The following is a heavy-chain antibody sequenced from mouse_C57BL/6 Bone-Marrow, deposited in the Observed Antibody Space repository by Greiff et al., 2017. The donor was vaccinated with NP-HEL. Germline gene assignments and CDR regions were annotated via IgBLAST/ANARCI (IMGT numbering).Heavy chain of an antibody. CDR3: TAEGSRIEYYFDY. Sequence: EVHLVESGGGLVQPGGSMKLSCVASGFTFSNYWMNWVRQSPEKGLEWVAQIRLKSDNYATHYAESVKGRFTISRDDSKSSVYLQMNNLRAEDTGIYYCTAEGSRIEYYFDYWGQGTTLTVSS. CDR2: IRLKSDNYAT. J-gene: IGHJ2*01. CDR1: GFTFSNYW. V-gene: IGHV6-3*01.